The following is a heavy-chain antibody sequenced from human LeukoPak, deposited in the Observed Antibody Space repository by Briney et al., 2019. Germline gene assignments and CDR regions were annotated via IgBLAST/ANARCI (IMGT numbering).Heavy chain of an antibody. J-gene: IGHJ4*02. CDR1: GGSISSYY. D-gene: IGHD2-15*01. V-gene: IGHV4-4*07. CDR2: IYTSGST. Sequence: SETLSLTCTVSGGSISSYYWSWIRQPAGKGLEWIGRIYTSGSTNYNPSLKSRVTMSVDTSKNQFSLKLSSVTAADTAVYYCARVGCSGGSCYFDYWGQGTLVTVSS. CDR3: ARVGCSGGSCYFDY.